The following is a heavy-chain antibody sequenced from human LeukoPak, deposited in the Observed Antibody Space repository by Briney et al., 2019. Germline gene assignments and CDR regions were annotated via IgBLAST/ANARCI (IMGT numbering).Heavy chain of an antibody. CDR2: ISRSCECI. Sequence: GGSLRLSCAASGFTFNAYSMGWARQAPGKGLEWVSIISRSCECIFYADSVKRRFTISRDNPKNSLYLQMNSLRAEEPAVYYCAKAFSHGSGSYFQGTSNYWGQGTLVTVSS. D-gene: IGHD3-10*01. J-gene: IGHJ4*02. V-gene: IGHV3-21*01. CDR3: AKAFSHGSGSYFQGTSNY. CDR1: GFTFNAYS.